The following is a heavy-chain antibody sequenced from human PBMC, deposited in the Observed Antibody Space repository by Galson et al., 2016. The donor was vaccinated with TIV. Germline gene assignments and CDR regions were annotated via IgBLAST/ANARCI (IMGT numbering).Heavy chain of an antibody. D-gene: IGHD3-3*01. J-gene: IGHJ4*02. CDR3: ARATPSVFGIIITLDS. CDR1: GDSVSSHSAA. V-gene: IGHV6-1*01. CDR2: TFYRSKWYN. Sequence: CAISGDSVSSHSAAWNWLRQSPSRGLEWLGRTFYRSKWYNDYAPSVKSRITINPDTSKNQFSLQLNSVTPEDTAVYYCARATPSVFGIIITLDSWGQGTLVTVSS.